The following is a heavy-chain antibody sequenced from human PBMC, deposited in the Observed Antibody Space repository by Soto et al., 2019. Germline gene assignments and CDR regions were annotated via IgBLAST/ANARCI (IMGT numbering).Heavy chain of an antibody. D-gene: IGHD3-10*02. CDR3: ARLGMFRFDP. Sequence: NPSETLSLTCTVSGGSINNYYWSWIRQPPGKGLEWIGYIYYSGSTNYNPSFKSRVSISVDTSKNQFSLKLSSVTAADTAVYFCARLGMFRFDPWGQGTLVTVSS. V-gene: IGHV4-59*08. CDR1: GGSINNYY. J-gene: IGHJ5*02. CDR2: IYYSGST.